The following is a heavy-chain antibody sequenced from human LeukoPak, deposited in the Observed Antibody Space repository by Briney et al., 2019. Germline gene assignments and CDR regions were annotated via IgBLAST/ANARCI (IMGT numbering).Heavy chain of an antibody. J-gene: IGHJ4*02. CDR1: GFTFSSYW. Sequence: GGSLRLSCAAPGFTFSSYWMSWVSQAPGKGLEWVANIKQDGSEKYYVDSVKGRFTISRDSAKNSLYLQMNSLRGEDTAVYYCARVLTGRWSSDYWGQGTLVTVSS. V-gene: IGHV3-7*01. CDR3: ARVLTGRWSSDY. D-gene: IGHD4-23*01. CDR2: IKQDGSEK.